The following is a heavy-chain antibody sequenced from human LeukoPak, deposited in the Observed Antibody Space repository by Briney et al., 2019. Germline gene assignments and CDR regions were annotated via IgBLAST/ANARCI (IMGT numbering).Heavy chain of an antibody. CDR1: GFTFSNYS. J-gene: IGHJ4*02. D-gene: IGHD7-27*01. Sequence: GGSLRLSCSASGFTFSNYSMNLVRQAPGKGLEWVSPISSSTSYIYYADSVKGRFTISRDNAKNPLYLQMNSLRAEDTAFYYCARDDNWGFDYWGRGALVTVSS. CDR2: ISSSTSYI. CDR3: ARDDNWGFDY. V-gene: IGHV3-21*01.